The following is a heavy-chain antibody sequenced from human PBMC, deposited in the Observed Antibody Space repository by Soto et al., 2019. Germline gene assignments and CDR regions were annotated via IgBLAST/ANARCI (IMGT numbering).Heavy chain of an antibody. CDR1: GYSFTSYS. J-gene: IGHJ4*02. Sequence: GGSLKISCMGSGYSFTSYSISWVRPLPGKGLEWMGTIGPIDSYTNYSPSFQGHVTISTDKSITTVYLQWSSLKASDTATYSCARPPYSGPSYVAYGGREPQVTFST. D-gene: IGHD1-26*01. CDR3: ARPPYSGPSYVAY. V-gene: IGHV5-10-1*01. CDR2: IGPIDSYT.